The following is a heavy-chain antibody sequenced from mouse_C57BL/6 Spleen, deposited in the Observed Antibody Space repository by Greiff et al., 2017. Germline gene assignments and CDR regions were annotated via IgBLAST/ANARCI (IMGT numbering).Heavy chain of an antibody. CDR1: GYTFTSYW. Sequence: QVQLKQPGAELVRPGSSVKLSCKASGYTFTSYWMHWVKQRPIKGLEWIGNIDPSDSDNHYNQKFKDKATLTVDKSSSTAYMQHSSLTSEDAAVYYCAVRRDYGAMDYWGQGTSVTVSS. J-gene: IGHJ4*01. D-gene: IGHD2-14*01. CDR3: AVRRDYGAMDY. CDR2: IDPSDSDN. V-gene: IGHV1-52*01.